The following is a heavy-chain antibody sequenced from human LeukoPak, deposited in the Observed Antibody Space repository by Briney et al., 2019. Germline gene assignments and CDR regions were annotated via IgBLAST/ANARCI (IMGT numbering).Heavy chain of an antibody. D-gene: IGHD2-2*01. J-gene: IGHJ3*02. CDR1: GGSISSSSYY. CDR3: ARASSTDAFDI. V-gene: IGHV4-39*01. CDR2: IYYSGST. Sequence: SETLSLTCTVSGGSISSSSYYWGWIRQPPGKGLEWIGSIYYSGSTYYNPSLKSRVTISVDTSKNQFSLTLSSVTAADTAVYYCARASSTDAFDIWGQGTMVTVSS.